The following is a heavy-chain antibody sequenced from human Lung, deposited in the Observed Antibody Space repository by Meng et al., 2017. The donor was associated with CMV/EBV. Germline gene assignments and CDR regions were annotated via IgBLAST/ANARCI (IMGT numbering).Heavy chain of an antibody. D-gene: IGHD6-19*01. CDR3: AKSSDNGWSS. V-gene: IGHV1-2*06. Sequence: VQLVQSGAEVKRPGASVKISCQASGYSFSGFSLNWARPAPGHGLEWLGRVNPISDDTHLAQKFEGRITVTRGATINTAFMELTRLRPDDTAVFYCAKSSDNGWSSWGPGTLVTVSS. CDR1: GYSFSGFS. CDR2: VNPISDDT. J-gene: IGHJ4*01.